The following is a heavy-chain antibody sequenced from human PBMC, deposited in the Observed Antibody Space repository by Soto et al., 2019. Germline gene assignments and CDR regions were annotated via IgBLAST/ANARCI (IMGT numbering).Heavy chain of an antibody. D-gene: IGHD3-3*01. V-gene: IGHV1-58*01. J-gene: IGHJ3*02. CDR3: AAAYYDFWSGYGYPSLFDI. CDR1: GFTFTSSA. Sequence: ASVKVSCKASGFTFTSSAVQWVRQARGQRLEWVGWIVVGSGNTNYAQKFQERVTITRDMSTSTAYMELSSLRSEDTAVYYCAAAYYDFWSGYGYPSLFDIWGQGTMVTVSS. CDR2: IVVGSGNT.